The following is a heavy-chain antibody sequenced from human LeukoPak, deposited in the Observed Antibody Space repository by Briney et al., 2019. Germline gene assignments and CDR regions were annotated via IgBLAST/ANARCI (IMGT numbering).Heavy chain of an antibody. D-gene: IGHD3-22*01. CDR1: GGSISSYY. J-gene: IGHJ6*02. Sequence: PSETLSLTCTVSGGSISSYYWSWIRQPPGKGLEWIGYIYYSGSTNYNPSLKSRVTISVDTSKNQFSLKLSSVTAADTAVYYCARLANPYLYDDGMDVWGQGTTVTVSS. CDR2: IYYSGST. V-gene: IGHV4-59*08. CDR3: ARLANPYLYDDGMDV.